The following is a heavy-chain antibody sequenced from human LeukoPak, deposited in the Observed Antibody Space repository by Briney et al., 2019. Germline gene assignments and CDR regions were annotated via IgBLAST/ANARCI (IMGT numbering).Heavy chain of an antibody. CDR1: GFTFSSYS. Sequence: GGSLRLSCAASGFTFSSYSMNWVRQAPGKGLEWVSYISSSSSTIYYADSVKGRFTISRDNAKNSLYLQMNSLGAEDTAVYYCASISNTAIAKSDYWGQGTLVTVSS. J-gene: IGHJ4*02. CDR2: ISSSSSTI. V-gene: IGHV3-48*04. D-gene: IGHD5-18*01. CDR3: ASISNTAIAKSDY.